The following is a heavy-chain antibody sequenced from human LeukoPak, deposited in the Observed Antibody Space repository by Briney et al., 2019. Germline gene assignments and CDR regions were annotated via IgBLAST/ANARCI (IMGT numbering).Heavy chain of an antibody. D-gene: IGHD5-18*01. Sequence: PSETLSLTCAVSGGSISSSNWWSWVRQPPGKGLEWIGEIYHSGSTNYNPSLKSRATISVDKSKNQFSLKLSSVTAADTAVYYCARGSLGYSYGHWGQGTLVTVSS. CDR2: IYHSGST. CDR3: ARGSLGYSYGH. V-gene: IGHV4-4*02. CDR1: GGSISSSNW. J-gene: IGHJ4*02.